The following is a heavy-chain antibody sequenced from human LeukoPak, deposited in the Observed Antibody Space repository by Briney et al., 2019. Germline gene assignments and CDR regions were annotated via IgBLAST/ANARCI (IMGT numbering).Heavy chain of an antibody. V-gene: IGHV1-18*01. J-gene: IGHJ4*02. CDR3: ARADYYDSSGYYLRPYYFDY. CDR1: GYTFTSYG. Sequence: VKVSXKASGYTFTSYGISWVRQAPGQGLEWMGWISAYNGNTNYAQKLQGRVTMTTDTSTSTAYMGLRSLRSDDTAVYYCARADYYDSSGYYLRPYYFDYWGQGTLVTVSS. D-gene: IGHD3-22*01. CDR2: ISAYNGNT.